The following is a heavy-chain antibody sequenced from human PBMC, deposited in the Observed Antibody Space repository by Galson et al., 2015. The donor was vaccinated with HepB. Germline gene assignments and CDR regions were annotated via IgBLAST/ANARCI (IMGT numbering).Heavy chain of an antibody. Sequence: SLRLSCAASRFTFSRYWMHWVRQAPGKGLVWVSRINSDGGTTSYADSVKGRFTISRDNAKNTLYLQMNSLRAEDKAVYYCARAIPYGDYYYYYAMDVWGQGTTVTVSS. D-gene: IGHD4-17*01. CDR2: INSDGGTT. V-gene: IGHV3-74*01. J-gene: IGHJ6*02. CDR1: RFTFSRYW. CDR3: ARAIPYGDYYYYYAMDV.